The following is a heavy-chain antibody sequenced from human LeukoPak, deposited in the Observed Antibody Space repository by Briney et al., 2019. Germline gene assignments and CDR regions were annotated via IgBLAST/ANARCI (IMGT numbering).Heavy chain of an antibody. CDR1: GGPISSTNW. CDR2: IYHSGST. D-gene: IGHD1-26*01. Sequence: SGTLSLTCAVSGGPISSTNWWSWVRQPPGKGLEWIGEIYHSGSTNYNPSLKSRVTISVDTSKNQFSLKLSSVTAADTAVYYCARRTEGGSYLAAFDIWGQGTMVTVSS. J-gene: IGHJ3*02. V-gene: IGHV4-4*02. CDR3: ARRTEGGSYLAAFDI.